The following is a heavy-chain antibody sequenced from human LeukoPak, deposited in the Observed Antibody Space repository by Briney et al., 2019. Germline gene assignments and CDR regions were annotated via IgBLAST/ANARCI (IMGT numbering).Heavy chain of an antibody. Sequence: SETLSLTCTVSGGSISSSSYYWGRIRQPPGKGLEWIGSIYYSGSTHYNPSLKSRVTISVDTSKKQFSLKLSSVTAADTAVYYCARNHTHEGYGYYFDYWGQGTLITVSS. CDR1: GGSISSSSYY. D-gene: IGHD5-18*01. V-gene: IGHV4-39*01. J-gene: IGHJ4*02. CDR2: IYYSGST. CDR3: ARNHTHEGYGYYFDY.